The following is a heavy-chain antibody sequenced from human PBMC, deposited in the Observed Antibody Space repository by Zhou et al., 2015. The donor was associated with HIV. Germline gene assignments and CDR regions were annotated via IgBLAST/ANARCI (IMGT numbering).Heavy chain of an antibody. D-gene: IGHD1-26*01. V-gene: IGHV1-69*01. Sequence: QVQLVQSGGEVKKPGSSVKVSCKASGGTFSNFAISWVRQAPGQGLEWMGGIIPVFGRANYAQRFQGRLTIAAYESTTTAYMELSRLTSQDTAVYYCARGGLDRYSGTSRHFDYWGQGTLVTVSS. CDR2: IIPVFGRA. J-gene: IGHJ4*02. CDR3: ARGGLDRYSGTSRHFDY. CDR1: GGTFSNFA.